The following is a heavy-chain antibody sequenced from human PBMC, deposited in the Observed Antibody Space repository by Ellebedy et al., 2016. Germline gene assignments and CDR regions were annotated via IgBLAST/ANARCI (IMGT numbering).Heavy chain of an antibody. V-gene: IGHV1-46*01. CDR1: GYTFTSYY. CDR3: ATVQLSIRGRRDGYNFWDNWFNP. D-gene: IGHD5-24*01. J-gene: IGHJ5*02. Sequence: ASVKVSXXASGYTFTSYYMHWVRQAPGQGLEWMGIINPSGGSTSYAQKFQGRVTMTRDTSTSTVYMELSSLRSEDTAVYYCATVQLSIRGRRDGYNFWDNWFNPWGQGTLVTVSS. CDR2: INPSGGST.